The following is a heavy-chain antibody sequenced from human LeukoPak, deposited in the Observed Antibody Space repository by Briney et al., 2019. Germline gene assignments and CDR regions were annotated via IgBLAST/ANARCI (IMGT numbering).Heavy chain of an antibody. CDR1: GGSISSGGYY. CDR3: ARGRSYYYDSSGYLGY. V-gene: IGHV4-31*03. Sequence: SETLSLTCTVSGGSISSGGYYWSWIRQHPGKGLEWIGYIYYSGSTYYSPSLKSRVTISVDTSKNQFSLKLSSVTAADTAVYYCARGRSYYYDSSGYLGYWGQGTLVTVSS. D-gene: IGHD3-22*01. J-gene: IGHJ4*02. CDR2: IYYSGST.